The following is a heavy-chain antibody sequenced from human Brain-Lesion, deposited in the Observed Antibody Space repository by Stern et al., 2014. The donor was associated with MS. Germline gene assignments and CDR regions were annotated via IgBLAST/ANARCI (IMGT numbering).Heavy chain of an antibody. Sequence: QITLKESGPALVTPTQTLTLTCTFSGFSLRTDGVGVGWVRQPPGQALESLALIYWDNDTRYNPSMRSRLTITKDTSRNQVVLTMTNMDPVDTATYYCAHRRPHYASWDNGDFDYWGQGALVTVSS. J-gene: IGHJ4*02. D-gene: IGHD3-3*01. CDR1: GFSLRTDGVG. V-gene: IGHV2-5*02. CDR3: AHRRPHYASWDNGDFDY. CDR2: IYWDNDT.